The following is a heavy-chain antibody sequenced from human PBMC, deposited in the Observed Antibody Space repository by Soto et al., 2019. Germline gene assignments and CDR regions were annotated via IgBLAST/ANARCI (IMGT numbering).Heavy chain of an antibody. Sequence: QVQLVESGGGAVQPGRSLRLSCAASEFSFNIYTMHWVRRAPGKGLEWVAVISDDGSKEYYADSVKGRFTISRDNSKNTLYLQMNSLRAEDTAVYYCAREVYYDFWSGFNTHPYYFDYWGQGTLVTVSS. CDR2: ISDDGSKE. D-gene: IGHD3-3*01. V-gene: IGHV3-30-3*01. CDR1: EFSFNIYT. J-gene: IGHJ4*02. CDR3: AREVYYDFWSGFNTHPYYFDY.